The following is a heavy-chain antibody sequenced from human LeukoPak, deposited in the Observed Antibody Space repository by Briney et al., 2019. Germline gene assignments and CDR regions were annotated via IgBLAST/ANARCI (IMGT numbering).Heavy chain of an antibody. V-gene: IGHV3-33*01. CDR3: ARASGPFDY. D-gene: IGHD3-10*01. J-gene: IGHJ4*02. CDR1: GFTFSIYG. Sequence: PGGSLRLSCAASGFTFSIYGTHWVRQAPGKGLEWVAVIWNDGSNKYYADSVKGRFTISRDNSKNTLYLQMNSLRAEDTAVYSCARASGPFDYWGQGTLVTVSS. CDR2: IWNDGSNK.